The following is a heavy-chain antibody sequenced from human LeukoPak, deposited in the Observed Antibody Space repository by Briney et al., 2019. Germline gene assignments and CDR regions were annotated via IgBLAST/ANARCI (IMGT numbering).Heavy chain of an antibody. J-gene: IGHJ4*02. CDR1: GGSISSSTYY. Sequence: PSETLSLTCTVSGGSISSSTYYWGWIRQPPGKGLEWVGSIYYSGSTYYTPSLKSRVTISVDTSKSQFSLKLSSVTAADTAVYYCARRGVGTTSGYYFDYWGQGTLVTVSS. V-gene: IGHV4-39*01. CDR3: ARRGVGTTSGYYFDY. D-gene: IGHD3-3*01. CDR2: IYYSGST.